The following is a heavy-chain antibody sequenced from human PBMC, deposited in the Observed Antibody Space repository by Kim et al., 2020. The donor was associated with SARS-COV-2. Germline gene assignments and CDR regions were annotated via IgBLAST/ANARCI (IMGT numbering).Heavy chain of an antibody. D-gene: IGHD3-10*01. J-gene: IGHJ2*01. CDR1: GFTFSSYW. CDR3: ARTLVLLWFGEYRGYFDL. V-gene: IGHV3-7*01. Sequence: GGSLRLSCAASGFTFSSYWMSWVRQAPGKGLEWVANIKQDGSEKYYVDSVKGRFTISRDNAKNSLYLQMNSLRAEDTAVYYCARTLVLLWFGEYRGYFDLWGRGTLVTVSS. CDR2: IKQDGSEK.